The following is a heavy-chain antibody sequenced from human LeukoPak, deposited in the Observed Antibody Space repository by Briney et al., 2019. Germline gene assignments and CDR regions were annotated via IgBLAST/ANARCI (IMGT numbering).Heavy chain of an antibody. Sequence: GGSLRLSCAASGFTFSNAWMSWVRQAPGKGLEWVGRIKSKTDGGTTDYAAPVKGRFTISRDNSKNTLYLQMNSLRAEDTAVYYCAKDTLGGVSGTHYSDYWGQGSLVTVSS. D-gene: IGHD1-26*01. J-gene: IGHJ4*02. V-gene: IGHV3-15*01. CDR2: IKSKTDGGTT. CDR3: AKDTLGGVSGTHYSDY. CDR1: GFTFSNAW.